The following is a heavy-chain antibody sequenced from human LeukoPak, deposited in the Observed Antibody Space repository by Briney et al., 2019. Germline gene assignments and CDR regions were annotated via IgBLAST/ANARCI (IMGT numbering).Heavy chain of an antibody. CDR1: GFTFSNYA. V-gene: IGHV3-23*02. D-gene: IGHD6-6*01. Sequence: GGSLRLSCAASGFTFSNYAMSWVRQTAGKGLEWVSAISGSGDSTFYRDSVKGRFTISRDNSKNTLYLQMNSLRVEDTALYYCAKGHFASSSFFDYWGPGTLVTVSS. J-gene: IGHJ4*02. CDR3: AKGHFASSSFFDY. CDR2: ISGSGDST.